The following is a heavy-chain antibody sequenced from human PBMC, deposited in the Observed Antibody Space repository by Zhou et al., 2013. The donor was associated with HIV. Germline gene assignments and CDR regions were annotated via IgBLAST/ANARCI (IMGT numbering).Heavy chain of an antibody. V-gene: IGHV1-18*01. CDR3: ARLGPPCSTSTCYYHFDY. CDR1: GFTFSSYA. CDR2: ISTYNGNT. Sequence: QVQLVQSGAEVKKPGASVKVSCKASGFTFSSYAISWVRQAPGQGLEWMGWISTYNGNTNYAQKFQGRVTMTTDTSTTTAYMELRSLRSDDTALYYCARLGPPCSTSTCYYHFDYWGQGTGGHRLL. J-gene: IGHJ4*02. D-gene: IGHD2-2*01.